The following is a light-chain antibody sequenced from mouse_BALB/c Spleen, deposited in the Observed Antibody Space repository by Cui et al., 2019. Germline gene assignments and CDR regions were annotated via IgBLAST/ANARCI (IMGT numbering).Light chain of an antibody. CDR3: HQWSSYPWT. CDR2: STS. V-gene: IGKV4-80*01. CDR1: SSVSY. J-gene: IGKJ1*01. Sequence: QIDLTQSPAIMAASLGEEITLTCSGSSSVSYMHWYQQKSCTSPKLLIYSTSNLASGIPSRFSGSGSGTFYSLTITGVEAENAADYYCHQWSSYPWTFGGGTKLEIK.